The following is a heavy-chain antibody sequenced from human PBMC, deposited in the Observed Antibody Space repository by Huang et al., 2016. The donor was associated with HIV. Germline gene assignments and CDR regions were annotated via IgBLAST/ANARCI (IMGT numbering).Heavy chain of an antibody. D-gene: IGHD3-16*01. V-gene: IGHV4-34*01. CDR3: ARSLMGEDPFDI. Sequence: GPLSGHYWSWVRLPPGGSLEWLGAVNHRGSANYNPSLKSRLSMSIDTSKKQFSLKLGSVTAADTALYYCARSLMGEDPFDIWGQGTLVTVSS. J-gene: IGHJ3*02. CDR1: GPLSGHY. CDR2: VNHRGSA.